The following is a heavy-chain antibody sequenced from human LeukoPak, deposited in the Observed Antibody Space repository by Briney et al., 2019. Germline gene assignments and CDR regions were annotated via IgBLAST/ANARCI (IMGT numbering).Heavy chain of an antibody. CDR1: GFTFRSYG. CDR3: AREGLDSGSHFSAWFDP. CDR2: IQSDGRNQ. Sequence: GGSLRLSCTASGFTFRSYGMHWVRQAPGKGLEWLAFIQSDGRNQYYADSVKGQFTISRDNSKNTLFLQMNNLRPEDTAVYYCAREGLDSGSHFSAWFDPWGQGTLVTVSS. J-gene: IGHJ5*02. D-gene: IGHD3-10*01. V-gene: IGHV3-30*19.